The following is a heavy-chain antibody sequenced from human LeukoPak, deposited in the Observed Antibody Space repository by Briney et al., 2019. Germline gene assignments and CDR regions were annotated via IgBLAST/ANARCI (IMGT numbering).Heavy chain of an antibody. Sequence: PGGSLRLSCAASGFTFSNYWMSWVRQAPGKGLEWVANIRQDGSEKYYVDSMRGRFTISRDNAKNSLYLQMSGLRAEDTAVYYCARSTAGLDYWGQGTLVTVSS. CDR3: ARSTAGLDY. D-gene: IGHD1-1*01. CDR2: IRQDGSEK. CDR1: GFTFSNYW. V-gene: IGHV3-7*01. J-gene: IGHJ4*02.